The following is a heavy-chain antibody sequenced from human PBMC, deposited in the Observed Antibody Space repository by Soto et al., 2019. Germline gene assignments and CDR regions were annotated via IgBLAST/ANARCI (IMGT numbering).Heavy chain of an antibody. V-gene: IGHV4-59*01. CDR1: GAAISRFY. D-gene: IGHD6-19*01. J-gene: IGHJ4*02. Sequence: QVQLQESGPGLVKPSETMSLTCSASGAAISRFYWNWIRQPPAQGLVWIWHISNVASTNYQPSLKSRVTRSVDTSKIQFSLKLTSVTAAEPAVYYCAQTTGCPGVDYWSQGTLVTVSS. CDR3: AQTTGCPGVDY. CDR2: ISNVAST.